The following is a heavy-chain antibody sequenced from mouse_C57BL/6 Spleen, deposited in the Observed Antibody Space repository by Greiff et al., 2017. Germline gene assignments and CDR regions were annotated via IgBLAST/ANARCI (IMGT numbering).Heavy chain of an antibody. V-gene: IGHV1-7*01. CDR1: GYTFTSYW. CDR3: ARGPPYDGYYVLYAMDY. CDR2: INPSSGYT. D-gene: IGHD2-3*01. Sequence: QVQLQQSGAELAKPGASVKLSCKASGYTFTSYWMHWVKQRPGQGLEWIGYINPSSGYTKYNQKFKDKATLTADKSSSTAYMQLSSLTYEDSAVYYCARGPPYDGYYVLYAMDYWGQGTSVTVSS. J-gene: IGHJ4*01.